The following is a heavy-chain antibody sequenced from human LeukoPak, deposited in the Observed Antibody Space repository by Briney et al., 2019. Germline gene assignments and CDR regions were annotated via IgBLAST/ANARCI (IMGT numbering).Heavy chain of an antibody. Sequence: ASVKVSCKASGYTFTSYAMHWVRQAPGQRLEWMGWINAGNGNTKYSQKFQGRVTITRDTSASTAYMELSSLRSEDTAVYYCARLFPTGKWPSIGYYFDYWGQGTLVTVSS. J-gene: IGHJ4*02. CDR2: INAGNGNT. D-gene: IGHD1-1*01. CDR3: ARLFPTGKWPSIGYYFDY. CDR1: GYTFTSYA. V-gene: IGHV1-3*01.